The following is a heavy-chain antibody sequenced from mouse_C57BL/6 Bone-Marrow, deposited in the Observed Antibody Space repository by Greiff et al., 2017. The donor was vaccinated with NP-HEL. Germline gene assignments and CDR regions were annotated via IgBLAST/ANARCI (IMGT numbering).Heavy chain of an antibody. CDR3: ARDGSSYIGVWYFDV. CDR1: GYTFTSYT. CDR2: INPSSGYT. J-gene: IGHJ1*03. V-gene: IGHV1-4*01. Sequence: VQLQQSGAELARPGASVKMSCKASGYTFTSYTMHWVKQRPGQGLEWIGYINPSSGYTKYNQKFKDKATLTADKSSSTAYMQLSSLTSEDSAVYYCARDGSSYIGVWYFDVWGTGTTVTVSS. D-gene: IGHD1-1*01.